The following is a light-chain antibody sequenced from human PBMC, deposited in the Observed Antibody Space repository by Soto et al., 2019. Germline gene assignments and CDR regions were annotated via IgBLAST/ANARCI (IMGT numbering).Light chain of an antibody. Sequence: NFMLTQPHSVSESPGKTVTISCTRNGGSITNNYVQWYQQRPGSAPTTVIYEDNQRPSGVRDRFSGSIDSSSNSAALTISGLKTEYAAYYSVQSFDCSNQVFGGGTNLTVL. CDR3: QSFDCSNQV. CDR1: GGSITNNY. V-gene: IGLV6-57*03. J-gene: IGLJ3*02. CDR2: EDN.